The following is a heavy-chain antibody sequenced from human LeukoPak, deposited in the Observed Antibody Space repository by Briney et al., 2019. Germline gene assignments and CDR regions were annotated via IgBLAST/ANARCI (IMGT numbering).Heavy chain of an antibody. V-gene: IGHV3-21*01. J-gene: IGHJ3*02. CDR1: GFTFSSYS. Sequence: GGSLRLSCAASGFTFSSYSMNWVRQAPGKGLEWVSFISSSSSYIYYADSVKGRFTISRDNAKNSLYLQMNSLRAEDTAVYYCARDRYCSSTSCYSSLWFGNDAFDIWGQGTMVTVSS. CDR3: ARDRYCSSTSCYSSLWFGNDAFDI. D-gene: IGHD2-2*01. CDR2: ISSSSSYI.